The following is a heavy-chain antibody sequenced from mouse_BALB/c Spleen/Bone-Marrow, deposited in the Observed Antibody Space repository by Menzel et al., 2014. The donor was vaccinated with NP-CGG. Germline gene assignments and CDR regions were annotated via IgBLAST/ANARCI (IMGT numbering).Heavy chain of an antibody. J-gene: IGHJ3*01. Sequence: VKLMESGAELMKPGASVKISCKATGYTFSSNWIEWVKQRPGHGLEWIGEILPGSGSTNYNEKFKGKATFTADTSSNTAYMQLSSLTSEDSAVYYCARRGYDGAYWGQGTLVTVSA. CDR3: ARRGYDGAY. D-gene: IGHD2-14*01. V-gene: IGHV1-9*01. CDR1: GYTFSSNW. CDR2: ILPGSGST.